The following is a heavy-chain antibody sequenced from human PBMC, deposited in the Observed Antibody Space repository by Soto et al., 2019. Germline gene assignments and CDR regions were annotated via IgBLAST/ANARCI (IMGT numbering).Heavy chain of an antibody. Sequence: EVQLVESGGGLMQPGGSLRLSCAASGFNVSTNYMTWVRQAPGKGLEWVSVIYSGGTTYYADSVKGRFIISRDNFKNTLYLQMNNLRAEDTAQYYCARGSGSLYYFHYWGQGTLVTVSS. CDR3: ARGSGSLYYFHY. CDR2: IYSGGTT. J-gene: IGHJ4*02. D-gene: IGHD1-26*01. CDR1: GFNVSTNY. V-gene: IGHV3-53*01.